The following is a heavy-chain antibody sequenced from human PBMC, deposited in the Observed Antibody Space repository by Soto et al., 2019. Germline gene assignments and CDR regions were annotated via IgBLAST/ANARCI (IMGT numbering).Heavy chain of an antibody. D-gene: IGHD3-16*01. V-gene: IGHV3-66*01. CDR1: GFTVSSNY. Sequence: EVQLVESGGGLVQPGGSLRLSCAASGFTVSSNYMSWVRQAPGKGLEWVSVIYSGGSTYYADSVKGRFTISRDSSKNTLYLQMNSLRSEDTAVYYCARDYGVTGEAFDYWGQGTLVTVSS. CDR2: IYSGGST. J-gene: IGHJ4*02. CDR3: ARDYGVTGEAFDY.